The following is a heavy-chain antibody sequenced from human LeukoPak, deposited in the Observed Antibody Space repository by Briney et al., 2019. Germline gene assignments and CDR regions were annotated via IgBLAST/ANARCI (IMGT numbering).Heavy chain of an antibody. J-gene: IGHJ3*02. D-gene: IGHD4-23*01. CDR2: INPNSGGT. V-gene: IGHV1-2*02. Sequence: ASVKVSCKASGYTFTGYYMHWVRQAPGQGLEWMGWINPNSGGTNYAQKFQGRVTMTRDTSISTAYMELSSLRSEDTAVYYCARDPTTYGGNPGDAFDIWGQGTMVTVSS. CDR1: GYTFTGYY. CDR3: ARDPTTYGGNPGDAFDI.